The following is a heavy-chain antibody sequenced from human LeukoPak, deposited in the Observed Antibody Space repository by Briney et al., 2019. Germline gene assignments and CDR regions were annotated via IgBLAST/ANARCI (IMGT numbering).Heavy chain of an antibody. Sequence: GGSLRLSCAASGFTINSHGISWVRHTPGKGLEWVSGISGSGGTTYYADSVKGRFTISRDNSKNTLYLQMNSLRAEDTAVYYCARGRVITMVRGVLVYWGQGTLVTVSS. D-gene: IGHD3-10*01. CDR3: ARGRVITMVRGVLVY. CDR2: ISGSGGTT. J-gene: IGHJ4*02. V-gene: IGHV3-23*01. CDR1: GFTINSHG.